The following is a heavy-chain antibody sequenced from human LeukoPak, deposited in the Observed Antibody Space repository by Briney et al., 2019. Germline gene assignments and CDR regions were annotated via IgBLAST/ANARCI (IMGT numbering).Heavy chain of an antibody. V-gene: IGHV3-23*01. Sequence: GGSLRLSCAASGFAFSNFAMTWVRQAPGKGLECVSLISGNGGATYYADSVKGRFTISRDNSKSTLSLQMNSLRADDTAVYYCAKGSGSPYYFDYWGQGTLVTVSS. D-gene: IGHD3-10*01. CDR1: GFAFSNFA. J-gene: IGHJ4*02. CDR2: ISGNGGAT. CDR3: AKGSGSPYYFDY.